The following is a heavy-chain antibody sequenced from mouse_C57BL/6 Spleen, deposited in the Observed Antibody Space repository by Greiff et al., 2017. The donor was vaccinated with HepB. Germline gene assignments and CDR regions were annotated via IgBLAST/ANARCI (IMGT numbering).Heavy chain of an antibody. V-gene: IGHV1-69*01. CDR2: IDPSDSYT. J-gene: IGHJ2*01. Sequence: QVQLKQPGAELVMPGASVKLSCKASGYTFTSYWMHWVKQRPGQGLEWIGEIDPSDSYTNYNQKFKGKSTLTVDKSSSTAYMQLSSLTSEDSAVYYCARSGEGYFDYWGQGTTLTVSS. CDR3: ARSGEGYFDY. CDR1: GYTFTSYW.